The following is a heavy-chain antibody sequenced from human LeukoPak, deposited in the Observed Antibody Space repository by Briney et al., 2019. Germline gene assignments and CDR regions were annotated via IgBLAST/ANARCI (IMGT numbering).Heavy chain of an antibody. D-gene: IGHD6-13*01. V-gene: IGHV3-48*01. Sequence: GGSLRLSCAASGFNFNSFSMNWVRQAPGKGLEWVSYISSSGDNIHYSDSVEGRFTASRDNAKNSLYLQMNSLRAEDTAVYYCAKVPRAAGTDYWGQGTLVTVSS. CDR3: AKVPRAAGTDY. CDR2: ISSSGDNI. CDR1: GFNFNSFS. J-gene: IGHJ4*02.